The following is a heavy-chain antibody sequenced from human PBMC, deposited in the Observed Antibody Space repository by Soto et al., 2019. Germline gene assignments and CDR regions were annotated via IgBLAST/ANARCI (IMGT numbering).Heavy chain of an antibody. Sequence: PGGSLRLSCAASGFTFSSYAMSWVRQAPGKGLEWVSAISGSGGSTYYADSVKGRFTISRDNSKNTLYLQMNSLRAEDTAVYYCAKIGLPAAMSLSRSPSTFDIWGQGTMVTVSS. J-gene: IGHJ3*02. CDR3: AKIGLPAAMSLSRSPSTFDI. CDR1: GFTFSSYA. D-gene: IGHD2-2*01. V-gene: IGHV3-23*01. CDR2: ISGSGGST.